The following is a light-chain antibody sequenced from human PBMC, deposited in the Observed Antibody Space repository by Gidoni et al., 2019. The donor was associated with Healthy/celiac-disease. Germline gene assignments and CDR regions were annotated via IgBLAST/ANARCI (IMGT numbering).Light chain of an antibody. Sequence: EIVMTQSPATLSVSPGERATLSCRASQSVSSNLAWYQQKPGQAPRLLIYGASTRATGIPARFIGSGSWTEFSLTISSLQSEDFAVYYCQQYNNWPPTWTFGQXTKVEIK. CDR2: GAS. V-gene: IGKV3-15*01. CDR1: QSVSSN. J-gene: IGKJ1*01. CDR3: QQYNNWPPTWT.